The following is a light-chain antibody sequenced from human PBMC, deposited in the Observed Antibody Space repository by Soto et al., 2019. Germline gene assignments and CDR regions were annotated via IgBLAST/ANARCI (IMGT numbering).Light chain of an antibody. CDR3: YSYAGNYRV. Sequence: QSVLTQPRSVSGSPGQSVTISCTGTSSDVGGYNYVSWYQQHPDKAPKLMIYDVSKRPSGVPDRFSGSKSGNTASLTISGLQAEEEADYYCYSYAGNYRVFGGGTKRTVL. CDR2: DVS. V-gene: IGLV2-11*01. J-gene: IGLJ3*02. CDR1: SSDVGGYNY.